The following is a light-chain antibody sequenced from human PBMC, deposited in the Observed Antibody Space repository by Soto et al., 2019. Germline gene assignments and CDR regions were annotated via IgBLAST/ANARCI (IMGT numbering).Light chain of an antibody. Sequence: QSVLTQPPSAAGSPGQSVTISCTGTSSDVGGYNYVSWYQQHPGKAPKLMIYDVSKRPSGVPDRFSGSKSGNTASLTVSGLQTEDEADYYCASYAGSNNWVLGGGTKVTVL. V-gene: IGLV2-8*01. CDR2: DVS. CDR1: SSDVGGYNY. CDR3: ASYAGSNNWV. J-gene: IGLJ3*02.